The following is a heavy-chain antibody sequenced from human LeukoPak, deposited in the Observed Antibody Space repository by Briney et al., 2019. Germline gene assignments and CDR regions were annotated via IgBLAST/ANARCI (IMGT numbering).Heavy chain of an antibody. V-gene: IGHV3-23*01. Sequence: PGGSLRLSCAASGFTFSSYWMSWVRQAPGEGLEWVSAISGSGGSTYYADSVKGRFTISRDNSKNTLYLQMNSLRAEDTAVYYCAKGRLRYSGSYYPADYWGQGTLVTVSS. CDR2: ISGSGGST. CDR3: AKGRLRYSGSYYPADY. J-gene: IGHJ4*02. CDR1: GFTFSSYW. D-gene: IGHD1-26*01.